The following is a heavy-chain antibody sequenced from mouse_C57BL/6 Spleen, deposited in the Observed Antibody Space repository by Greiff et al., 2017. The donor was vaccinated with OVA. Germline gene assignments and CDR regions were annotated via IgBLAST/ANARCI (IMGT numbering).Heavy chain of an antibody. J-gene: IGHJ4*01. CDR3: ARGDYGSRNAMDY. CDR1: GYTFTSYW. Sequence: QVQLKQPGAELVKPGASVKLSCKASGYTFTSYWMHWVKQRPGQGLEWIGMIHPNSGSTNYNEKFKSKATLTVDKSSSTAYMQLSSLTSEDSAVYYCARGDYGSRNAMDYWGQGTSVTVSS. D-gene: IGHD1-1*01. CDR2: IHPNSGST. V-gene: IGHV1-64*01.